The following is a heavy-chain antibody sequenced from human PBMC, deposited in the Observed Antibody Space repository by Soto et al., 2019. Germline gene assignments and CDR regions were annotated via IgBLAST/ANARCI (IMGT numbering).Heavy chain of an antibody. Sequence: EVQLLESGGGLVQPGGSLRLSCGVSGFTFNDFEMNWVRQAPGKGLEWLAYIDGSGTTKKYADSVRGRFTISRDNPNNPLFLQMSSLCAAETAIYYCARGFGGFNYWGQGTLVSVS. D-gene: IGHD3-10*01. CDR1: GFTFNDFE. CDR2: IDGSGTTK. CDR3: ARGFGGFNY. J-gene: IGHJ4*02. V-gene: IGHV3-48*03.